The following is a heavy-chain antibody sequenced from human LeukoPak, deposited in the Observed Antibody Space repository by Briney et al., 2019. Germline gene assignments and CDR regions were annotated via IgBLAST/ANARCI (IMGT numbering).Heavy chain of an antibody. CDR1: GGSISSYY. J-gene: IGHJ4*02. CDR2: IYYSGST. Sequence: SETLSLTCTVSGGSISSYYCSWIRQPPGKGLEWIGYIYYSGSTNYNPSLKSLVTISVDTSKNQFSLKLSSVTAADTAVYYCAREPCGGDCYSGYFDYWGQGTLVTVSS. V-gene: IGHV4-59*01. D-gene: IGHD2-21*02. CDR3: AREPCGGDCYSGYFDY.